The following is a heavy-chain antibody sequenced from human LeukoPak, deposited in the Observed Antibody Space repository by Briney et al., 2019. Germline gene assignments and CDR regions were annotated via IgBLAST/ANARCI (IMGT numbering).Heavy chain of an antibody. Sequence: GGSLRLSCAASGFTFSSYNMKWVRQAPGKGLEWVSSISSRSSYIFYADSVKGRFTISRDNAKKSLYLQMNSLRAEDTAVYYCAAADPGTFDIWGQGTMVTVSS. J-gene: IGHJ3*02. V-gene: IGHV3-21*01. CDR1: GFTFSSYN. CDR3: AAADPGTFDI. D-gene: IGHD6-13*01. CDR2: ISSRSSYI.